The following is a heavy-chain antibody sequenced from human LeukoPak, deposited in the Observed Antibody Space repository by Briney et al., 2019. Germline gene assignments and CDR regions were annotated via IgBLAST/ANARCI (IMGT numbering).Heavy chain of an antibody. Sequence: PSETLSLTCTVSGGSISSSSYYWGWIRQPPGKGLEWIGSIYYSGSTYYNPSLKSRVTISVDTSKNQFSLKLSSVTAADTAVYYCARISAKKQWLAVRAGYYMDVWGKGTTVTVSS. CDR3: ARISAKKQWLAVRAGYYMDV. D-gene: IGHD6-19*01. J-gene: IGHJ6*03. CDR1: GGSISSSSYY. V-gene: IGHV4-39*07. CDR2: IYYSGST.